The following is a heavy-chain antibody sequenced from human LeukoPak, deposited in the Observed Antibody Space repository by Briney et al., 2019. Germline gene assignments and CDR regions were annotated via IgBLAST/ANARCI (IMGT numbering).Heavy chain of an antibody. CDR2: ISYDGSNK. CDR1: GFTFSSYA. Sequence: GGSLRLSCAASGFTFSSYAMHWVRQAPGKGLEWVAVISYDGSNKYYADFVKGRFTISRDNSKNTLYLQMNSLRAEDTAVYYCARDLRDLVGAPYFAYWGQGTLVTVSS. CDR3: ARDLRDLVGAPYFAY. V-gene: IGHV3-30*04. J-gene: IGHJ4*02. D-gene: IGHD1-26*01.